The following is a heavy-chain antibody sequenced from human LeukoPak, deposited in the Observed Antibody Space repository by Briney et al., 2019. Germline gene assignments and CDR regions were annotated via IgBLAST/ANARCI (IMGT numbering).Heavy chain of an antibody. V-gene: IGHV5-51*01. Sequence: GESLKISCKSFGYSFTDHWVAWVRQMPGKGPEWMGIIYPGDSDTRYSPPFQGQVTISADRSAATAFLHVNSLKASDTAIYYCARLFTLVGRHGLDVWGQGTTVTVSS. J-gene: IGHJ6*02. CDR2: IYPGDSDT. CDR3: ARLFTLVGRHGLDV. D-gene: IGHD1-26*01. CDR1: GYSFTDHW.